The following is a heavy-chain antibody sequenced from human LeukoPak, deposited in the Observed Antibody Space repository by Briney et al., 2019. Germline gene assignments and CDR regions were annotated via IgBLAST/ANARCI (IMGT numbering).Heavy chain of an antibody. CDR3: ARQSPWFGFDY. V-gene: IGHV4-34*01. CDR2: INHSGST. J-gene: IGHJ4*02. CDR1: GGSFSGYY. D-gene: IGHD3-10*01. Sequence: SETLSLTCAVYGGSFSGYYWSWIRQPPGKGLEWIGEINHSGSTNYNPSLKSRVTISVDTSKNQFSLKLSSVTAADTAVYYCARQSPWFGFDYWGQGTLVTVSS.